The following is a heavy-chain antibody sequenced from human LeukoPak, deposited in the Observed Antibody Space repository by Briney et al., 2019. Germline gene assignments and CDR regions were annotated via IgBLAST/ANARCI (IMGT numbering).Heavy chain of an antibody. V-gene: IGHV4-4*07. Sequence: SETLSLTCTVSGGSISSYNWNWIRQPAGKGLEWIGHIYNRGSTNYNPSLASRVTMSADTSKNQFSLKLNSVTAADTAVYYCARATPEVDVRGQGTTVTVSS. CDR3: ARATPEVDV. CDR2: IYNRGST. D-gene: IGHD2-15*01. J-gene: IGHJ6*02. CDR1: GGSISSYN.